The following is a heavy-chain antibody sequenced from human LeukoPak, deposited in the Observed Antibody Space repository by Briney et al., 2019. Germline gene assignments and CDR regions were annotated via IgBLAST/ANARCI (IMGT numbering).Heavy chain of an antibody. Sequence: GSLRLSCAASGFTFSSYAMSWVRQAPGKGLEWVSAISGSGGSTYYADSVKGRFTISRDNSKNTLYLQMNSLRAEDTAVYYCAKDMVRGVINHLFDYWGQGTLVTVSS. J-gene: IGHJ4*02. CDR1: GFTFSSYA. CDR2: ISGSGGST. CDR3: AKDMVRGVINHLFDY. D-gene: IGHD3-10*01. V-gene: IGHV3-23*01.